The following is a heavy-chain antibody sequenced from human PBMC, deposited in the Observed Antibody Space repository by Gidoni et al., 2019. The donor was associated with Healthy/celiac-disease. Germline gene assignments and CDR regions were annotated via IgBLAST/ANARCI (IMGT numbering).Heavy chain of an antibody. D-gene: IGHD3-3*01. CDR2: ISGSGGST. CDR3: AKGEDYDFWSGYWDY. CDR1: GFTFRSYA. J-gene: IGHJ4*02. V-gene: IGHV3-23*01. Sequence: EVQLLESGGGLVQPGGSLRLSCEASGFTFRSYAMSWVRQAPGKGLEWVAAISGSGGSTYYADSVNGRFTISRDNSKNTLYLQMNSLRAEDTAVYYCAKGEDYDFWSGYWDYWGQGTLVTVSS.